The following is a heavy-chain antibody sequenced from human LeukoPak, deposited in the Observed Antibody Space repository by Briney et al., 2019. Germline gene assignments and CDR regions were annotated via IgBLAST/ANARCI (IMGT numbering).Heavy chain of an antibody. D-gene: IGHD2-8*01. CDR2: INTNTGNP. Sequence: ASVKVSCKASGYTFTTYAMNWVRQAPGQGLEWMGWINTNTGNPTYAQGFTGRFVFSLDTSVSTAYLQISSLKAEDTAVYYCAREYCTKGVCYSHLDYWGQGTLVTVSS. J-gene: IGHJ4*02. CDR3: AREYCTKGVCYSHLDY. CDR1: GYTFTTYA. V-gene: IGHV7-4-1*02.